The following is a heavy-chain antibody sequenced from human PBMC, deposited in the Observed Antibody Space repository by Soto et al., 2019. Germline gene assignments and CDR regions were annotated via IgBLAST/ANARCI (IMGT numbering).Heavy chain of an antibody. J-gene: IGHJ6*02. CDR1: GYTFTGYY. CDR3: ARETGDGYGMDV. Sequence: VASVKVSCKASGYTFTGYYMHWVRQAPGQGLEWMGWINPNSGGTNYAQKFQGRVTMTRDTSISTAYMELSRLRSDDTAVYYCARETGDGYGMDVWGQGTTVTVSS. CDR2: INPNSGGT. V-gene: IGHV1-2*02. D-gene: IGHD7-27*01.